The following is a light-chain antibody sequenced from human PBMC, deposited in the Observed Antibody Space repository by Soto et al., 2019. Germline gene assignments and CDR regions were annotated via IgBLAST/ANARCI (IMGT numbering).Light chain of an antibody. CDR1: QSISSW. CDR3: QQYNSYPWT. Sequence: QMAQSPSTLSASVGDRVTITCRASQSISSWLAWYQQKPGKAPKLLIYKASSLESGVPSRFRGSGSGTEFTLTTSSLQPDDFATYYCQQYNSYPWTFGQGAKVDIK. V-gene: IGKV1-5*03. CDR2: KAS. J-gene: IGKJ1*01.